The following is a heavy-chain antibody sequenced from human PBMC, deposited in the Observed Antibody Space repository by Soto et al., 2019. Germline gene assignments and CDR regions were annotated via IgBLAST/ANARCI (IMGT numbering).Heavy chain of an antibody. D-gene: IGHD2-2*01. CDR3: ARGQLLASYYYYYMDV. J-gene: IGHJ6*03. Sequence: ASVKVSCKASGYTFTGYYMHWVRQAPGQGLEWMGWINPNSGGTNYAQKFQGWVTMTRDTSISTAYMELSRLRSDDTAVYYCARGQLLASYYYYYMDVWGKGTTVTVSS. V-gene: IGHV1-2*04. CDR1: GYTFTGYY. CDR2: INPNSGGT.